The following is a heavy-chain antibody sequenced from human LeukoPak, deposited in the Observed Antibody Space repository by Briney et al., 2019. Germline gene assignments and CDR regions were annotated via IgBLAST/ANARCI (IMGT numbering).Heavy chain of an antibody. J-gene: IGHJ4*02. CDR2: IRYDGSNK. Sequence: GSLRLSCAASGFTFSSYGMHWVRQAPGKGLEWVAFIRYDGSNKYYADSVKGRFTISRDNSKNTLYLQMNSLRAEDTAVYYCARSIVPDGTSPFDYWGQGTLVTVSS. CDR1: GFTFSSYG. V-gene: IGHV3-30*02. D-gene: IGHD6-13*01. CDR3: ARSIVPDGTSPFDY.